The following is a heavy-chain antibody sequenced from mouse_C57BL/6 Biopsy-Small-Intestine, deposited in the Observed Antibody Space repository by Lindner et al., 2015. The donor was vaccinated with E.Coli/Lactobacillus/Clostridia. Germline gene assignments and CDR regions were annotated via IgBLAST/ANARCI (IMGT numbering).Heavy chain of an antibody. D-gene: IGHD1-1*01. CDR3: ARRGLRGYFDY. CDR2: ISSGSSTI. J-gene: IGHJ2*01. CDR1: GFTFSDYG. Sequence: VQLQESGGGLVKPGGSLKLSCAASGFTFSDYGMHWVRQAPEKGLEWIAYISSGSSTIYYADSVKGRFTISRDNAQNTLFLQMTGLRSEDTAMYYCARRGLRGYFDYWGQGTTLTVSS. V-gene: IGHV5-17*01.